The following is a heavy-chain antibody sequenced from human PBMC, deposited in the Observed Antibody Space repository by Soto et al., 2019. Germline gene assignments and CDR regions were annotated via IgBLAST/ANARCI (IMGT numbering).Heavy chain of an antibody. CDR3: ERWQGHAFDF. J-gene: IGHJ3*01. V-gene: IGHV4-59*01. CDR2: IYYSGST. CDR1: GGSISSYY. Sequence: QLQLQESGPGLVKPSETLSLTCTVSGGSISSYYWSWIRQPPGKGLEWTGYIYYSGSTNYNPSYRSSVTLSVDTSRSQCSLKLSSVTAADTAVYYCERWQGHAFDFWGQGTMVTVSS.